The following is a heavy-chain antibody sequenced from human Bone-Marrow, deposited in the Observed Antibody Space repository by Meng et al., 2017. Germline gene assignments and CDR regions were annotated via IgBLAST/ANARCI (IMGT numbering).Heavy chain of an antibody. V-gene: IGHV1-2*06. CDR2: INPKSGDT. CDR3: ARDEDISAAGKLFGDY. Sequence: VKVSCKASGYTFPDYWLHWVRRAPGQGLEWMGRINPKSGDTHYAQRFQGRVTMTGDTSISTAYMELSGLRSDDTAMYYCARDEDISAAGKLFGDYWGQGTLVTVSS. CDR1: GYTFPDYW. J-gene: IGHJ4*02. D-gene: IGHD6-13*01.